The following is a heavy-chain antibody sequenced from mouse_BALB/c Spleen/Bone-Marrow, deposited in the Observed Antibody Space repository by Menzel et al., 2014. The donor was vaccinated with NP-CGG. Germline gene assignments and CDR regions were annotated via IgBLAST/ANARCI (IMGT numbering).Heavy chain of an antibody. CDR3: TRLTYYGLSDY. D-gene: IGHD1-2*01. J-gene: IGHJ2*01. Sequence: EVQVVESGGGLVQPGGSLKLSCTASGFDFSRYWMSWVRQAPGKGLQWIGEINPESSTINYTPSLKDKFIISRDNAKNTLYLQMSKVRSEDTALYYCTRLTYYGLSDYWGQGTTFTVSS. V-gene: IGHV4-1*02. CDR1: GFDFSRYW. CDR2: INPESSTI.